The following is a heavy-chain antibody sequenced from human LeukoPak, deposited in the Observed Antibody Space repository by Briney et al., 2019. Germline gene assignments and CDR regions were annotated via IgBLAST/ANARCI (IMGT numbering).Heavy chain of an antibody. CDR1: GGSISSGGYY. D-gene: IGHD5-24*01. CDR2: IYYSGST. Sequence: SQTLSLTCTVSGGSISSGGYYWSWIRQHPGKGLEWIGYIYYSGSTYYNPSLKSRVTISVDTSKNQFSLKLSSVTAADTAVYYCARGGHNQLQHCFDPWGQGTLVTVSS. CDR3: ARGGHNQLQHCFDP. J-gene: IGHJ5*02. V-gene: IGHV4-31*03.